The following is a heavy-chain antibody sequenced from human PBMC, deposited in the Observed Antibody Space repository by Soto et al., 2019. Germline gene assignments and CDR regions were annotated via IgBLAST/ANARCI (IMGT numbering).Heavy chain of an antibody. CDR1: GFTVSSNY. J-gene: IGHJ3*02. Sequence: GGSLRLSCAASGFTVSSNYMSWVRQAPGKGLEWVSVIYSGGSTYYADSVKGRFTISRDNSKNTLYLQMNSLRAEDTAVYYCARDREYGTPRGAFDIWGQGTMVTVSS. CDR3: ARDREYGTPRGAFDI. CDR2: IYSGGST. D-gene: IGHD2-8*01. V-gene: IGHV3-53*01.